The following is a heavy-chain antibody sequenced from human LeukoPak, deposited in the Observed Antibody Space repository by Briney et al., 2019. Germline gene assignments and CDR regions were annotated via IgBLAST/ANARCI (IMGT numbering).Heavy chain of an antibody. V-gene: IGHV3-23*01. D-gene: IGHD5-18*01. Sequence: GGSLRLSCAASGFTFSSYAMSWVRQAPGKGLEWVSAISGSAGSTNYADSVKGRFTISRDNSKNILYLQMNSLRAEDTAVYYSAKASDTPMVTMGVFGYWGQGTLVTVSS. CDR1: GFTFSSYA. J-gene: IGHJ4*02. CDR3: AKASDTPMVTMGVFGY. CDR2: ISGSAGST.